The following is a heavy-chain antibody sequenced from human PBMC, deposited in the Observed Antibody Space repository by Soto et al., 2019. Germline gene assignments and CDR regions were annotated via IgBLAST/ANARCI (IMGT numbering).Heavy chain of an antibody. V-gene: IGHV1-3*01. J-gene: IGHJ5*02. CDR3: GRSLYDILTDYVYNWFDP. CDR2: INAGNGNT. CDR1: AYTYTSYA. Sequence: ASVKLSCQASAYTYTSYAIHCVLQPPGQRLEWMGWINAGNGNTKYSQKFQGRVTITRDTSASTAYMELSSLRAEDTAVYYCGRSLYDILTDYVYNWFDPWGQGTLLSVSS. D-gene: IGHD3-9*01.